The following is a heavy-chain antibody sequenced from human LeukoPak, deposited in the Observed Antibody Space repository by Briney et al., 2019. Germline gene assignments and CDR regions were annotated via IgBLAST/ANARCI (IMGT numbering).Heavy chain of an antibody. D-gene: IGHD3-10*01. V-gene: IGHV3-23*01. CDR2: ISGSGGST. J-gene: IGHJ4*02. CDR3: AKLLWFGEPT. Sequence: GGTLRLSCAVSGFTLSSYAMSWVRPAPGKGVECVSAISGSGGSTYYADSVKGRFTISRDNSKNTLYLQMNSLRAEDTAVYYCAKLLWFGEPTWGQGTLVTVSS. CDR1: GFTLSSYA.